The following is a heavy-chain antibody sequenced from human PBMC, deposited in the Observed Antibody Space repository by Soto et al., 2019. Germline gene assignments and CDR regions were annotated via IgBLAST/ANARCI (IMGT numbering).Heavy chain of an antibody. Sequence: SETLSLTCTVSGGCISLYYWNWIRQPPGKGLEWISYMYYGGSTNYNPSLKSRVTISVGTSKNQFSLRLSSVTAADTAVYYLAREVLITETTYYYYSMDVCAQGTTVTVSS. CDR1: GGCISLYY. J-gene: IGHJ6*02. CDR2: MYYGGST. D-gene: IGHD1-7*01. V-gene: IGHV4-59*01. CDR3: AREVLITETTYYYYSMDV.